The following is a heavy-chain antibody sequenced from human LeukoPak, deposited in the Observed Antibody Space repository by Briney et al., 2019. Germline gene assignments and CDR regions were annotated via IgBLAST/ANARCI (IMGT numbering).Heavy chain of an antibody. D-gene: IGHD7-27*01. CDR2: ITSDGSSI. J-gene: IGHJ6*02. Sequence: PGGSLRLSCAASGFIFSRNWMHWVRQAPGKGLVWVSRITSDGSSITYADSVKGRFTISRDNAKNTLYLQMNSLRAEDTAVYYCARDLGYGMDVWGQGTTVTVSS. V-gene: IGHV3-74*01. CDR1: GFIFSRNW. CDR3: ARDLGYGMDV.